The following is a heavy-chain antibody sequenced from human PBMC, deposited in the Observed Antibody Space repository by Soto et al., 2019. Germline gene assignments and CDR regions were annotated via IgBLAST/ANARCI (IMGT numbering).Heavy chain of an antibody. CDR3: ARSLKRADAFDI. J-gene: IGHJ3*02. CDR2: INPNSGAT. Sequence: ASVKVSCKASGYTFTDYYMHWVRQAPGQGLEWMGWINPNSGATNYAQKFQGRITMTRDTSITTAYMEMSRLRSDDTADTAIYYCARSLKRADAFDIWGQGTMVTGSS. V-gene: IGHV1-2*02. CDR1: GYTFTDYY.